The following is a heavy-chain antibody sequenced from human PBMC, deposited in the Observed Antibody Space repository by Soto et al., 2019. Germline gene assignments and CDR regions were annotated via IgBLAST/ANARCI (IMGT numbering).Heavy chain of an antibody. D-gene: IGHD6-13*01. CDR3: ARTSSQSSSFRYYYGMDV. V-gene: IGHV4-34*01. J-gene: IGHJ6*02. CDR1: GGSFSGYY. Sequence: QVQLQQWGAGLLKPSETLSLTCAVYGGSFSGYYWSWIRQPPGKGLEWIGEINHSGSTNYNPSLKSRVTISVDTSKNRFSLKLSSVTAADTAVYYCARTSSQSSSFRYYYGMDVWGQGTTVTVSS. CDR2: INHSGST.